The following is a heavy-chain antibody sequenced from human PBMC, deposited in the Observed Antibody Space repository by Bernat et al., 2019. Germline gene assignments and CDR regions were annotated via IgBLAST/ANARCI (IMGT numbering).Heavy chain of an antibody. Sequence: EVQLVQSGAEVKKPGESLKISCKGSGYSFTSYWIGWVRQMPGKGLEWMGIIYPGDSDIRYRPSLQGQVTISADKPISTAYLQWGSLKASDTAMYYCARLNRVWSGHYSRPRYYFDYWGQGTLVTVFS. D-gene: IGHD3-3*01. CDR2: IYPGDSDI. V-gene: IGHV5-51*01. CDR1: GYSFTSYW. CDR3: ARLNRVWSGHYSRPRYYFDY. J-gene: IGHJ4*02.